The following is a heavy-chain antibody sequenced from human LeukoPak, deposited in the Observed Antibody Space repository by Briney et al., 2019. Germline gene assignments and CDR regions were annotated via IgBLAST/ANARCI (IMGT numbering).Heavy chain of an antibody. V-gene: IGHV3-48*04. CDR3: ARDDYYDSSGYYTGGAFDI. Sequence: PGGSLILSCAASGFTFSSYSMNWVRQAPGRGLEGVSYISSSSSTIYYADSVKGRFTISRDNAKNSLYLQMNSLRAEDTAVYYCARDDYYDSSGYYTGGAFDIWGQGTMVTVSS. J-gene: IGHJ3*02. CDR1: GFTFSSYS. D-gene: IGHD3-22*01. CDR2: ISSSSSTI.